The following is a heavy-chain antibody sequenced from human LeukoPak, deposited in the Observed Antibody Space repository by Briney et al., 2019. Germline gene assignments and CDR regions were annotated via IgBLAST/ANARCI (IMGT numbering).Heavy chain of an antibody. CDR1: GFTFDDYA. CDR2: ISWDGGRT. J-gene: IGHJ4*02. D-gene: IGHD3-10*01. V-gene: IGHV3-43D*03. Sequence: PGGSLRLSCAASGFTFDDYAMHWVRQAPGKGLEWVSLISWDGGRTYYADSVKGRFTISRDNSKNSLYLQMNSLRAEDTALYYCAKDKFDGSESYYFDYWGQGTLVTVSS. CDR3: AKDKFDGSESYYFDY.